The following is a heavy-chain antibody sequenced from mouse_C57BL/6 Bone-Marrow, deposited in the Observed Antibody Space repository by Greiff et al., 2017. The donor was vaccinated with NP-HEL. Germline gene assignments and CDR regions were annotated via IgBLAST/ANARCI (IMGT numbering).Heavy chain of an antibody. CDR3: ARLTGTGFAY. Sequence: EVQRVESGGGLVKPGGSLKLSCAASGFTFSSYAMSWVRQTPEKRLEWVATISDGGSYTYYPDNVKGRFTISRDNAKNNLYLQMSHLKSEDTAMYYCARLTGTGFAYWGQGTLVTVSA. V-gene: IGHV5-4*01. J-gene: IGHJ3*01. CDR2: ISDGGSYT. D-gene: IGHD4-1*01. CDR1: GFTFSSYA.